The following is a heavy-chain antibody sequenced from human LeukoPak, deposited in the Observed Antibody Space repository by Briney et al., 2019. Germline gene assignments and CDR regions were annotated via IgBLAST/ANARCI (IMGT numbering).Heavy chain of an antibody. V-gene: IGHV3-21*01. J-gene: IGHJ4*02. D-gene: IGHD3-10*01. CDR2: ISSSSSYT. Sequence: GSLRLSCAASGFTFSSYSMNWVRQAPGKGLEWVSPISSSSSYTHYADSVKGRFTISRDNAKNSLFLQMKSLRAEDTAVYFCARDRPPFENYYVSGSSLDYWGQGTLVTVSS. CDR1: GFTFSSYS. CDR3: ARDRPPFENYYVSGSSLDY.